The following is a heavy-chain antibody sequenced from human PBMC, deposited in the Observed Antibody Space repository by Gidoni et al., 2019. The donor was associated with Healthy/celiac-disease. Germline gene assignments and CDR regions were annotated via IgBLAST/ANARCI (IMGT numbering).Heavy chain of an antibody. D-gene: IGHD2-2*01. CDR3: ARDPSGIVVVPAAKYYYYGMDV. J-gene: IGHJ6*02. CDR2: IIPILGIA. V-gene: IGHV1-69*09. CDR1: GGTFSSYA. Sequence: QVQLVQSGAEVTKPGSSVKVSCKASGGTFSSYAISWVRQAPGQGLEWMGRIIPILGIANYAQKCQGRVTITADKSTSTAYMELSSLRSEDTAVYYCARDPSGIVVVPAAKYYYYGMDVWGQGTTVTVSS.